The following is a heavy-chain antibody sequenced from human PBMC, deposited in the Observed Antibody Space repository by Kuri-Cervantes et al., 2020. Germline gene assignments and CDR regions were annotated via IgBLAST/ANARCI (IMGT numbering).Heavy chain of an antibody. CDR1: GFTFSSYA. CDR2: ISGSGGST. V-gene: IGHV3-23*01. CDR3: AKDFLLGDYDSYYYYYSMDV. D-gene: IGHD5-12*01. J-gene: IGHJ6*02. Sequence: GGSLRLPCAASGFTFSSYAMSWVRQAPGKGLEWVSAISGSGGSTYYADSVKGRFTISRDNSKNTLYLQMNSLRAEDTAVYYCAKDFLLGDYDSYYYYYSMDVWGQGTTVTVSS.